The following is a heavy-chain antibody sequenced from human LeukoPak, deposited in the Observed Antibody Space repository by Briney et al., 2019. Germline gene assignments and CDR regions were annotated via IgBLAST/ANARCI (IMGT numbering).Heavy chain of an antibody. D-gene: IGHD3-10*01. Sequence: PSETLSLTCTVASVSMSGSYGSWIRQPPGKGRGWIGYIDYGGSTNYTPSLKTRVTISVATSKNPFSLKLSSVTAADTAVYYCARQVTMVRGVIISSDAFDIWGQGTMVTVSS. CDR1: SVSMSGSY. CDR3: ARQVTMVRGVIISSDAFDI. CDR2: IDYGGST. V-gene: IGHV4-59*08. J-gene: IGHJ3*02.